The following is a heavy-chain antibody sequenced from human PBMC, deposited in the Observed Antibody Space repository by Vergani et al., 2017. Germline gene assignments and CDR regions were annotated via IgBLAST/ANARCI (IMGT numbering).Heavy chain of an antibody. CDR1: GFTFSSYS. D-gene: IGHD6-13*01. V-gene: IGHV3-21*01. CDR3: ASHGIAARWYFDL. Sequence: VQLVESGGGLVKPGGSLRLSCAASGFTFSSYSMNWVRQAPGKGLEWVSSISSSSSYIYYADSVKGRFTISRDNAKNSLYLQMNSLRAEDTAVYYCASHGIAARWYFDLWGRGTLVTVSS. J-gene: IGHJ2*01. CDR2: ISSSSSYI.